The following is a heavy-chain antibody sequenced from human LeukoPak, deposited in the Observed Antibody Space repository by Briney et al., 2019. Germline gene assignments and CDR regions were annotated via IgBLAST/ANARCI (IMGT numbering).Heavy chain of an antibody. J-gene: IGHJ5*02. D-gene: IGHD3-22*01. Sequence: SVKVSCKASGGTFSSYAISWVRQAPGQGLEWMGGIIPIFGTANYAQKFQGRVTITADKSTSTAYMELSSLRSEDTAVYYCAAAVPGGSGYSTNWFDPWGQGNLVTVSS. CDR2: IIPIFGTA. CDR3: AAAVPGGSGYSTNWFDP. CDR1: GGTFSSYA. V-gene: IGHV1-69*06.